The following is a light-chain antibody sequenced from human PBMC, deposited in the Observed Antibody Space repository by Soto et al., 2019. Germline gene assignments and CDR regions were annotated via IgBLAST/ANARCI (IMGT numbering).Light chain of an antibody. Sequence: EIVLTQYPGTLSLSPGERATLSCRASQSVSSDSLAWYQQRPGQAPRLLIYAASSRATGIPDRFSGSGSGTDFTLTISRLAPEDFALYFCQQYSDSLGTFGQGTKVDIK. J-gene: IGKJ1*01. CDR2: AAS. V-gene: IGKV3-20*01. CDR3: QQYSDSLGT. CDR1: QSVSSDS.